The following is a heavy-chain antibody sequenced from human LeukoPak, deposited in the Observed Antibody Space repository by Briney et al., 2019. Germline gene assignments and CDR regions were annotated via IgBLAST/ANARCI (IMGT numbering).Heavy chain of an antibody. Sequence: ASVKVSCKASGYTFTGYYMHRVRQAPGQGLEWMGWINPNSGGTNYAQKFQGWVTMTRDTSISTAYMELSKLRSDDTAVYYCAREGDGDGTYDYWGQGTLVTVSS. CDR1: GYTFTGYY. J-gene: IGHJ4*02. CDR3: AREGDGDGTYDY. CDR2: INPNSGGT. V-gene: IGHV1-2*04. D-gene: IGHD4-17*01.